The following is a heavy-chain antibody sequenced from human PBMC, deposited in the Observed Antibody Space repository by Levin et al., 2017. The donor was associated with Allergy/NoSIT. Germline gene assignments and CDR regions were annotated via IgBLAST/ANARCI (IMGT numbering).Heavy chain of an antibody. V-gene: IGHV5-51*01. D-gene: IGHD3-16*01. CDR1: GYSFTSYW. Sequence: GESLKISCKGSGYSFTSYWIGWVRQMPGKGLEWMGIIYPGDSDTRYSPSFQGQVTISADKSISTAYLQWSSLKASDTAMYYCARGIRLGIAEGPFDPWGQGTLVTVSS. J-gene: IGHJ5*02. CDR2: IYPGDSDT. CDR3: ARGIRLGIAEGPFDP.